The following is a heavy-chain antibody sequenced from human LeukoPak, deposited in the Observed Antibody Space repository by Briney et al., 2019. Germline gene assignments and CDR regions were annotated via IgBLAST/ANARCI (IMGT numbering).Heavy chain of an antibody. CDR2: INPNSGCT. CDR3: ARAPEYSSSYLIDY. V-gene: IGHV1-2*06. J-gene: IGHJ4*02. Sequence: GASVKVSCKASGYTFTGYYMHWGRQPPGQGREWMGRINPNSGCTNYAQKLQGRVTMTRDTSISTPYMELSRLRSDDTAVYYCARAPEYSSSYLIDYWGQGTLVTVSS. D-gene: IGHD6-6*01. CDR1: GYTFTGYY.